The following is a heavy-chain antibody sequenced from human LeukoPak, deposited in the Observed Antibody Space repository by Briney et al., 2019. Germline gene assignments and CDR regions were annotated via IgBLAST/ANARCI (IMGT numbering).Heavy chain of an antibody. CDR3: ARERAVTNYFDY. V-gene: IGHV4-59*12. CDR1: GGSISTYY. D-gene: IGHD4-17*01. CDR2: IYYSGST. Sequence: SETLSLTCTVSGGSISTYYWNWIRQPPGKGLEWIGYIYYSGSTNYNPSLKSRVTISVDTSKNQFSLKLSSVTAADTAVYYCARERAVTNYFDYWGQGTLITVSS. J-gene: IGHJ4*02.